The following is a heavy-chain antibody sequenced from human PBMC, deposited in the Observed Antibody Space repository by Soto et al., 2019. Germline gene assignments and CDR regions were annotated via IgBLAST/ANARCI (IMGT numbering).Heavy chain of an antibody. Sequence: GGSLRLSCAASGFTFSNYGMHWVRQAPGKGLEWVAFISFDGNSKYYADSVKGRFTISRDNSKNTLYLQMNSLRAEDTAVYYCAKDRGCSSTSCRYNCFEPWGQGTLVTVSS. D-gene: IGHD2-2*01. J-gene: IGHJ5*02. V-gene: IGHV3-30*18. CDR1: GFTFSNYG. CDR2: ISFDGNSK. CDR3: AKDRGCSSTSCRYNCFEP.